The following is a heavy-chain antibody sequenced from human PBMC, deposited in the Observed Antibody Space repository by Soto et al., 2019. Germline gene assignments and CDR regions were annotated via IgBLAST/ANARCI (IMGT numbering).Heavy chain of an antibody. CDR1: GYTFTSYG. D-gene: IGHD3-3*01. CDR3: ARDMGFWDATSIRFDY. Sequence: QVQLVQSGAEVKKPGASVKVSCKASGYTFTSYGINWVRQAPGQGLEGMGWISAYNGNTNYAQKLQGRVTMTTDTSTSTAYMDLRSLRSDDTAVYYCARDMGFWDATSIRFDYCGQGTLVTVSS. CDR2: ISAYNGNT. V-gene: IGHV1-18*01. J-gene: IGHJ4*02.